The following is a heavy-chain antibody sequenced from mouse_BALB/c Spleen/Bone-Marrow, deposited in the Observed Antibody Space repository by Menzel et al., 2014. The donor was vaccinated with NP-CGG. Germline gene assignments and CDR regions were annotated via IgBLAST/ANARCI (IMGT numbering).Heavy chain of an antibody. CDR1: GFNIKDTY. J-gene: IGHJ3*01. D-gene: IGHD1-1*01. CDR2: IDPANGNT. CDR3: ANYYYGSSLFAY. V-gene: IGHV14-3*02. Sequence: LQQSGAELVKPGASVKLSCTASGFNIKDTYMHWVKQRPEQGLEWIGRIDPANGNTKYDPKFQGKATITADTSSNTAYLQLSGLTSEDTAVYYCANYYYGSSLFAYWGQGTLVTVSA.